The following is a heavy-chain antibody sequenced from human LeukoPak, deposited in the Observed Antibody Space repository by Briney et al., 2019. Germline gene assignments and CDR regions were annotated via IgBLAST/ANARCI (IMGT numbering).Heavy chain of an antibody. CDR1: GFTFSSYE. CDR2: ISYSGSTI. J-gene: IGHJ4*02. CDR3: ARDSPPVTLDY. Sequence: GGSLRLSCAASGFTFSSYEMNWVRQAPGKGLEWVSYISYSGSTIYYADSVKGRFTISRDNAKNSLYLQMNSLRAEDTAVYYCARDSPPVTLDYWGQGTLVTVSS. V-gene: IGHV3-48*03. D-gene: IGHD4-17*01.